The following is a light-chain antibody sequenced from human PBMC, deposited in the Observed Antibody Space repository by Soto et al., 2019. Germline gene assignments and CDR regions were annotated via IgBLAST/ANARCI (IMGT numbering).Light chain of an antibody. Sequence: QSVLTQPPSASGAPGQRLTISCSGSSSNIGTNTVSWYQQLPGTAPKLLIYNNNQRPSGVPDRLSGSKSGTSASLAISGLQSENEADYYCAAWDDSLNGPVFGGGTKLTVL. CDR3: AAWDDSLNGPV. J-gene: IGLJ2*01. CDR1: SSNIGTNT. CDR2: NNN. V-gene: IGLV1-44*01.